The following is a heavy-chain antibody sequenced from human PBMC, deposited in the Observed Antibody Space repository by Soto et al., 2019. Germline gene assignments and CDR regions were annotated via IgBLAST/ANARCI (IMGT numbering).Heavy chain of an antibody. Sequence: QVQLVESGGGVVQPGRSLRLSCAASGFTFSSYAMHWVRQAPGKGLEWVAVISYDGSNKYYADSVKGRFTISRDNSKNTLYLQMNRLRAEDTAVYYCARDCGSDAFDIWGQGTMVTVSS. CDR2: ISYDGSNK. V-gene: IGHV3-30-3*01. D-gene: IGHD5-12*01. CDR3: ARDCGSDAFDI. J-gene: IGHJ3*02. CDR1: GFTFSSYA.